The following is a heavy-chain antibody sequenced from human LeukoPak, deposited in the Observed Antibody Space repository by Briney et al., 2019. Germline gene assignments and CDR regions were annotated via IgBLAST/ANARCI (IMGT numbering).Heavy chain of an antibody. J-gene: IGHJ6*03. Sequence: SVTVSFMSSGYTFTSYDINWVRQATGQGREGMGWMNPKSGIIGYAQKFQGRVTMTSNPPISTAYMELSSLRSEDTAVYYCARGSRGTVVVTATTKKTKYYYYMDVWGKGTTVTVSS. CDR2: MNPKSGII. CDR1: GYTFTSYD. V-gene: IGHV1-8*01. CDR3: ARGSRGTVVVTATTKKTKYYYYMDV. D-gene: IGHD2-21*02.